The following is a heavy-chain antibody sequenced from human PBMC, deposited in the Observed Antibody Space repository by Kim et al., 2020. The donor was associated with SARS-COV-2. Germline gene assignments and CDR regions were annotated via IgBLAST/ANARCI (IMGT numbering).Heavy chain of an antibody. CDR2: IHAGNGDT. D-gene: IGHD3-16*01. CDR1: GYTFTSYG. CDR3: ATPLALTLGTLGGGC. Sequence: ASVKVSCKASGYTFTSYGLDWVRQAPGQRLEWMGRIHAGNGDTKYAEKFQDRVTITRDTSASTAYMELSSLTSEDTAVYYCATPLALTLGTLGGGCWGQGTRVTVSS. J-gene: IGHJ4*02. V-gene: IGHV1-3*01.